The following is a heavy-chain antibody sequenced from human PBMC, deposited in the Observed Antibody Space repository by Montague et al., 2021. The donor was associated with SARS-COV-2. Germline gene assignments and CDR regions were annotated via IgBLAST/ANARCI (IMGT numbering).Heavy chain of an antibody. CDR1: GGSIRSSDNY. V-gene: IGHV4-31*03. CDR2: IYSSGTT. D-gene: IGHD6-19*01. CDR3: ARVRQWLVPFDY. J-gene: IGHJ4*02. Sequence: TLSLTCTVSGGSIRSSDNYWSWIRQHPGKGLEWIGYIYSSGTTYYNPSLRSRVTISVDTSKNQVPLELNSVTAADTAVYYCARVRQWLVPFDYWGQGTLVTVSS.